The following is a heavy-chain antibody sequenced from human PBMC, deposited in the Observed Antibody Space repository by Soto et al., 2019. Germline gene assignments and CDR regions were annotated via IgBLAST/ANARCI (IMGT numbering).Heavy chain of an antibody. V-gene: IGHV4-39*01. J-gene: IGHJ6*02. Sequence: SETLSLTCTVSGGSISSSSYYWGWIRQPPGKGLEWIGRIYYSGSTYYNPSLKSRVTISVDTSKNQFSLKLSSVTAADTAVYYCARQIVVVPAAIPGDGMDVWGQGTTVTVSS. CDR2: IYYSGST. CDR1: GGSISSSSYY. CDR3: ARQIVVVPAAIPGDGMDV. D-gene: IGHD2-2*01.